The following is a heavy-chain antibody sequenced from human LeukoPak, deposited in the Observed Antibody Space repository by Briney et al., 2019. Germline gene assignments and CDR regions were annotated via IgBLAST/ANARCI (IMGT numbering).Heavy chain of an antibody. CDR2: INHSGST. CDR3: ARGRTRVVVAATANWFDP. Sequence: SETLSLTCAVYGGSFSGYYWSWIRQPPGKGLEWIGEINHSGSTNYNPSLKSRVTISVDTSKNQFSLKLSSVTAADTAVYYCARGRTRVVVAATANWFDPRGQGTLVTVSS. V-gene: IGHV4-34*01. D-gene: IGHD2-15*01. CDR1: GGSFSGYY. J-gene: IGHJ5*02.